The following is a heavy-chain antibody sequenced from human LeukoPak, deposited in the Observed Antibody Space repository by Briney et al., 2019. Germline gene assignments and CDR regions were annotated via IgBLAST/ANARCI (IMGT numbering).Heavy chain of an antibody. CDR2: ISYDGSNK. D-gene: IGHD3-9*01. J-gene: IGHJ4*02. CDR1: GLTFSSCG. V-gene: IGHV3-30*18. CDR3: AKAYYDILTGLIDY. Sequence: PGGSLRLSCAASGLTFSSCGMHWVRQAPGKGLEWVAVISYDGSNKYYADSVKGRFTISRDNSKNTLYLQMNSLRAEDTAVYSCAKAYYDILTGLIDYWGQGTLVTVSS.